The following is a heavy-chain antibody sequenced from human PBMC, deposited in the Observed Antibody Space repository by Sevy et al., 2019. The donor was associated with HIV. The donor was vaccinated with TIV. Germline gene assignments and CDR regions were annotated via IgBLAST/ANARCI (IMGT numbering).Heavy chain of an antibody. J-gene: IGHJ4*02. CDR3: ARDQILYYGSGSFDY. CDR2: TYLRSKWYN. CDR1: GDSVSSNSAA. D-gene: IGHD3-10*01. Sequence: SQTLSLTCAISGDSVSSNSAAWNWIRQSPSRGLEWLGRTYLRSKWYNDYAISVKGRMSISPDTSKNRFSLQLNSVTPEDTAVYYCARDQILYYGSGSFDYWGQGTLVTVSS. V-gene: IGHV6-1*01.